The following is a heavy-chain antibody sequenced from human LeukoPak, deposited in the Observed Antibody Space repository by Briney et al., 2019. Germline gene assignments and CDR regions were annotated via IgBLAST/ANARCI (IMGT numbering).Heavy chain of an antibody. Sequence: GGSLRLSCAASGFTFSSYAMHWVRQAPGKGLEWVAVISYDGSNKYYADSVKGRFTISRDNSKNTLYLQMNSLRAEDTAVYYCARGIWDDYGDYFDYWGQGTLVTVSS. CDR2: ISYDGSNK. J-gene: IGHJ4*02. CDR3: ARGIWDDYGDYFDY. CDR1: GFTFSSYA. V-gene: IGHV3-30-3*01. D-gene: IGHD4-17*01.